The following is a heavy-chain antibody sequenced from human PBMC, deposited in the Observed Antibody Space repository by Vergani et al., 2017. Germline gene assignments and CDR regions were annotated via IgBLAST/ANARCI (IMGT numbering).Heavy chain of an antibody. D-gene: IGHD2-21*01. Sequence: EVQLVESGGGLVKPGGSLRLSCAASGFTFSNAWMSWVRQAPGKGLEWVGRIKSKTDGGTTDYAAPVKGRFTISRDDSKNTLYLQMNSLKTEDTAVYYCTTGLSDYYYYYMDVWGKGTTVTVSS. CDR3: TTGLSDYYYYYMDV. CDR1: GFTFSNAW. CDR2: IKSKTDGGTT. V-gene: IGHV3-15*01. J-gene: IGHJ6*03.